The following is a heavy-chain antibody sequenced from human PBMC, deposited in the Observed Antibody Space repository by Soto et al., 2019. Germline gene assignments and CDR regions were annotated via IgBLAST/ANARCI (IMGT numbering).Heavy chain of an antibody. Sequence: PSETLSLTCTVSGGSISSGGYYWSWIRQHPGKGLEWIGYIYYSGSTYYNPSLKSRVTISVDTSKNQFSLKLSSVTATDTAVYYCARDRQDCSSTSCYAYYYYMDVWGKGTTVTVSS. CDR3: ARDRQDCSSTSCYAYYYYMDV. V-gene: IGHV4-31*03. CDR2: IYYSGST. J-gene: IGHJ6*03. D-gene: IGHD2-2*01. CDR1: GGSISSGGYY.